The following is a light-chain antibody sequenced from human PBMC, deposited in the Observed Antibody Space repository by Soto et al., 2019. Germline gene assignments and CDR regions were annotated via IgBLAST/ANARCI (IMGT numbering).Light chain of an antibody. V-gene: IGLV2-8*01. Sequence: QSALTQPPSASGSPGQSVTISCTGTSSDVGGYNYVSWYQQHPGKAPKLMIYEVSNRPPGVADRFSGSKSGNTASLTVSGLQPEDEADYYCSSYAGSNNIEVFGAGTKLTVL. CDR1: SSDVGGYNY. CDR3: SSYAGSNNIEV. CDR2: EVS. J-gene: IGLJ1*01.